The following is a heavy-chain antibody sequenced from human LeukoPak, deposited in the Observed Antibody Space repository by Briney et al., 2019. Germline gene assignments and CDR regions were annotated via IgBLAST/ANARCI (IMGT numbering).Heavy chain of an antibody. Sequence: GGSLRLSCAASGFTFSSYSMHWVRQAPGKGLEWVAFIRYDGSKKKYADSVKGRFTISRDNSKNTLYLLMNSLRPEDTALYYCVNDQGRDYFDYWGQGTLVTVSS. CDR2: IRYDGSKK. V-gene: IGHV3-30*02. CDR1: GFTFSSYS. J-gene: IGHJ4*02. CDR3: VNDQGRDYFDY.